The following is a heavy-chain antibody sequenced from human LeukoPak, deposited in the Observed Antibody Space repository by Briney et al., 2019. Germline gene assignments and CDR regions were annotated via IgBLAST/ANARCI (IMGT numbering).Heavy chain of an antibody. J-gene: IGHJ6*03. CDR1: GGTFSSYA. V-gene: IGHV1-69*06. CDR3: ARAAYGEGPDYYYMDV. Sequence: GASVKVSCKASGGTFSSYAITWVRQAPGQGLKWMGGIIPIFDTTNYAQKFQGRVSITADKSTSTAYMELSSLRSEDTALYYCARAAYGEGPDYYYMDVWGKGTTVTISS. D-gene: IGHD4-17*01. CDR2: IIPIFDTT.